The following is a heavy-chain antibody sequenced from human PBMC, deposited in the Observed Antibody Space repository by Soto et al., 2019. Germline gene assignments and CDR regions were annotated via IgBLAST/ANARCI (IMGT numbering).Heavy chain of an antibody. Sequence: ASVKVSCKASGYTFTSYCISWVRQAPGQGLEWMGWISAYNGNTNYAQKLQGRVTMTTDTSTSTAYMELRSLRSDDTAVYYCARAKNLWFGDRRAMNNGFDTWGQRTLVTVS. D-gene: IGHD3-10*01. CDR2: ISAYNGNT. J-gene: IGHJ5*02. CDR1: GYTFTSYC. V-gene: IGHV1-18*01. CDR3: ARAKNLWFGDRRAMNNGFDT.